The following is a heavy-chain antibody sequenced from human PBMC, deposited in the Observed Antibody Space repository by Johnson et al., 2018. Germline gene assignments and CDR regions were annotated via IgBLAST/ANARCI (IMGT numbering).Heavy chain of an antibody. V-gene: IGHV3-23*04. CDR1: GFTFSSYA. CDR3: AKGPRLGVSSDQGRDAFDI. Sequence: VQLVQSGGGLVQPGGSLRLSCAASGFTFSSYAMSWVRQAPGKGLEWVSAISGSGGSTYYADSVKGRFTISRDNSKNTLYLQMNSLRAGDTAVYYCAKGPRLGVSSDQGRDAFDIWGQGTMVTVSS. CDR2: ISGSGGST. J-gene: IGHJ3*02. D-gene: IGHD3-22*01.